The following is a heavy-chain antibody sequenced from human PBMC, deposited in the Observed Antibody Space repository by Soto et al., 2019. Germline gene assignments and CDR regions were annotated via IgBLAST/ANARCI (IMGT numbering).Heavy chain of an antibody. Sequence: GASVKVSCKASGYTFTSYYMHWVRQAPGQGLEWMGIISPSDGNTNYAQKLQGRVTMTTDTSTSTAYMELRSLRSDDTAVYYCARDPTPRDYDILTGRDNWFDPWGQGTLVTVSS. CDR1: GYTFTSYY. CDR2: ISPSDGNT. V-gene: IGHV1-46*01. D-gene: IGHD3-9*01. CDR3: ARDPTPRDYDILTGRDNWFDP. J-gene: IGHJ5*02.